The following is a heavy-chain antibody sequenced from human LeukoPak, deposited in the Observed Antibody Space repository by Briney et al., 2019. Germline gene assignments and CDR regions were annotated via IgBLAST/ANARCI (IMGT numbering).Heavy chain of an antibody. CDR3: ANDLGWIQLNLG. V-gene: IGHV3-30*02. CDR2: IRYNGNNQ. Sequence: GGSLRLSCAASGFTFNNYGMHWVRQAPGKGLEWVAFIRYNGNNQYYADSVKGRFTISRDNSKNTLYLQMNSLRAEDTAVYYCANDLGWIQLNLGRGQGTLVTVSS. CDR1: GFTFNNYG. J-gene: IGHJ4*02. D-gene: IGHD5-18*01.